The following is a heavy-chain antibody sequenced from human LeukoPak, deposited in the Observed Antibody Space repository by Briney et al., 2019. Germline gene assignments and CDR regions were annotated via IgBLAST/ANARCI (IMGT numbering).Heavy chain of an antibody. CDR3: ARDTAMVTYWFDP. V-gene: IGHV1-2*02. J-gene: IGHJ5*02. CDR1: GCTFTGYY. CDR2: INPNSGGT. D-gene: IGHD5-18*01. Sequence: ASVKVSCKASGCTFTGYYMHWVRQAPGQGLEWMGWINPNSGGTNYAQKFQGRVTMTRDTSISTAYMELSRLRSDDTAVYYCARDTAMVTYWFDPWGQGTLVTVSS.